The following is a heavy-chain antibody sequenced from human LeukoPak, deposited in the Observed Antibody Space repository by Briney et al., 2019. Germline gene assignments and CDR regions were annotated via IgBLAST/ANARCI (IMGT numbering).Heavy chain of an antibody. Sequence: TASETLSLTCTVPGGSISSYYWSWIRLPPGKGLEWIGYLSKSGNTNYSPSLKSRVTIFGDTSKNQFFLKLSSVTAADTAVYYCARARYVNSFYAFDIWGQGTLVTVSS. CDR3: ARARYVNSFYAFDI. D-gene: IGHD3-9*01. CDR1: GGSISSYY. J-gene: IGHJ3*02. V-gene: IGHV4-59*01. CDR2: LSKSGNT.